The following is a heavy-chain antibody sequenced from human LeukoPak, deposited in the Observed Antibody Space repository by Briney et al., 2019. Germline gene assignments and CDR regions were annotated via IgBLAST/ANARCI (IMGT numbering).Heavy chain of an antibody. CDR2: ISTYNDNT. CDR3: ARVHSSGWYQNDY. D-gene: IGHD6-19*01. Sequence: ASVKVSCKASGYTFTGYYMHWVRQAPGHGLEWMGWISTYNDNTVYEQKLQGRVTMTTDTSTSTAYMELRSLTSDDTAVYYCARVHSSGWYQNDYWGQGTLVTVSS. J-gene: IGHJ4*02. CDR1: GYTFTGYY. V-gene: IGHV1-18*04.